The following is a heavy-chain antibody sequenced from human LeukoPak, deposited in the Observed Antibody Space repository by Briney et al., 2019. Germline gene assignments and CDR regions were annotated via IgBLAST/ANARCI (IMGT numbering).Heavy chain of an antibody. J-gene: IGHJ5*02. Sequence: GGSLRLSCAASGFTFSNAWMSWVRQAPGKGLEWVGRIKSKTDGGTTDYAAPVKGRFTISRDDSKNTLYLQMNSLKTEDTAVYYCTTDTVVVVAATHGINWFDPWGQGTLVTVSS. CDR1: GFTFSNAW. V-gene: IGHV3-15*01. CDR2: IKSKTDGGTT. D-gene: IGHD2-15*01. CDR3: TTDTVVVVAATHGINWFDP.